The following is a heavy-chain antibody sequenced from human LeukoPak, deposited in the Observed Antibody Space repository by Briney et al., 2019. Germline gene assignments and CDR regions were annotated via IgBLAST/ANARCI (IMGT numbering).Heavy chain of an antibody. V-gene: IGHV1-2*02. Sequence: ASVTVSCKASGYTFTGYYMHWVRQAPGQGLEGMGWINPNSGGTNYAQKFQGRVTMTRDTSISTAYMELSRLRSDDTAVYYCARGFGDRSGWSFDYWGQGTLVTVSS. CDR2: INPNSGGT. D-gene: IGHD6-19*01. CDR1: GYTFTGYY. J-gene: IGHJ4*02. CDR3: ARGFGDRSGWSFDY.